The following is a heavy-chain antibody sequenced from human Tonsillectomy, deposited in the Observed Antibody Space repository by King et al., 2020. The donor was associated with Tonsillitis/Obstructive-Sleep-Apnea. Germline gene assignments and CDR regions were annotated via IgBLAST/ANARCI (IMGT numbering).Heavy chain of an antibody. Sequence: VQLVESGGGLVKPGGSLRLSCAASGFTFRSYSMNWVRHAPGRGLEWVSSISSSSSYIYYADAVKGRCTISRDNATNSLYLQMDSLRAEDTDVYYCARGGAGVGSEVDYWGPGALGTVSS. CDR2: ISSSSSYI. CDR1: GFTFRSYS. J-gene: IGHJ4*02. D-gene: IGHD1-26*01. V-gene: IGHV3-21*01. CDR3: ARGGAGVGSEVDY.